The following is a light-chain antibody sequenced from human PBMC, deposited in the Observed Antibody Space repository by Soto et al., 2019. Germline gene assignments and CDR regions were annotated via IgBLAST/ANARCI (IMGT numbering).Light chain of an antibody. CDR2: DVS. CDR1: SSDVGGHKY. CDR3: SSYSSTSTLL. Sequence: QSVLTQPASVSGSPGQSITISCTGTSSDVGGHKYVSWYQQHPGKAPKLIIYDVSYRFSGVSNRFYGSKSGNTASLTISGLQAEVEADYHCSSYSSTSTLLFGTGTKVTV. J-gene: IGLJ1*01. V-gene: IGLV2-14*01.